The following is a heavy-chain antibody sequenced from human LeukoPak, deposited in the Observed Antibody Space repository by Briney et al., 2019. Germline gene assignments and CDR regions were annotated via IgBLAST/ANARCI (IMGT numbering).Heavy chain of an antibody. CDR1: GFTFSSYS. CDR3: ARGGALTTPYNWFDP. Sequence: GGSLRLSCAASGFTFSSYSMNWVRQAPGKGLEWVSSISSSSSYIYYADSVKGRFTISRDNSKNTLYLQMNNLRAEDTAVYYCARGGALTTPYNWFDPWGQGTLVTVSS. CDR2: ISSSSSYI. V-gene: IGHV3-21*04. J-gene: IGHJ5*02. D-gene: IGHD1-14*01.